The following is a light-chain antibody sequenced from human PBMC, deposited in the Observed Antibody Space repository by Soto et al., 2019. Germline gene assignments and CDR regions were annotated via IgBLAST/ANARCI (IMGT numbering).Light chain of an antibody. CDR3: QHYGDSSWT. CDR2: GTS. J-gene: IGKJ1*01. Sequence: ILLTQSPGTLSLSPGERSTLSCSSDKSVSDTLLTWFQQKPGQAPRLLIFGTSNRAPGTSDRFSGSGSGTDFTLTISRLEPEDVAVYYCQHYGDSSWTVGQGTKVDIK. V-gene: IGKV3-20*01. CDR1: KSVSDTL.